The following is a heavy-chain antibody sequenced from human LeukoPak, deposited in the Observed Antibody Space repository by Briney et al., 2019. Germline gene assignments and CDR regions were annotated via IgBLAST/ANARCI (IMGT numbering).Heavy chain of an antibody. Sequence: SETLSLTCAVYGGSFSGYYWSWIRQPPGKGLEWIGEINHSGSTNYNPPLKSRVTISVDTSKNQFSLKLSSVTAADTAVYYCARGLRGYCSGGSCYPRAYYFDYWGQGTLVTVSS. V-gene: IGHV4-34*01. CDR1: GGSFSGYY. D-gene: IGHD2-15*01. J-gene: IGHJ4*02. CDR3: ARGLRGYCSGGSCYPRAYYFDY. CDR2: INHSGST.